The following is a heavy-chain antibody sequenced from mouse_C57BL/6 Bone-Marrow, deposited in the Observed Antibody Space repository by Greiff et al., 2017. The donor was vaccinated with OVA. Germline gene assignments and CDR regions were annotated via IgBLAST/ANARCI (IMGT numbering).Heavy chain of an antibody. CDR2: IDPSDIYT. CDR1: GYTFPSYW. V-gene: IGHV1-50*01. Sequence: QVQLQQPGAELVKPGASVKLSCQASGYTFPSYWMQWVKQRPGQGLEWIGEIDPSDIYTNYNQKFKGKATLTVDTSSSTAYMQLSSLTSEDSAVYYCARGPTAFDDWGKGTTLTVAS. J-gene: IGHJ2*01. D-gene: IGHD1-2*01. CDR3: ARGPTAFDD.